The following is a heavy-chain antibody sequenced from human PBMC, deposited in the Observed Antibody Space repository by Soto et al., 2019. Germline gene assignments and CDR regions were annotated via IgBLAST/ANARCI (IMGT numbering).Heavy chain of an antibody. CDR3: AKYRCRADPLAVAELDY. CDR2: ISGSGGST. V-gene: IGHV3-23*01. J-gene: IGHJ4*02. Sequence: GGSLRLSCAASGFTFSSYAMSWVRQAPGKGLEWVSAISGSGGSTYYADSVKGRFTISRDNSKNTLYLQMNSLRAEDTAVYYCAKYRCRADPLAVAELDYWGQGTLVTVSS. D-gene: IGHD6-19*01. CDR1: GFTFSSYA.